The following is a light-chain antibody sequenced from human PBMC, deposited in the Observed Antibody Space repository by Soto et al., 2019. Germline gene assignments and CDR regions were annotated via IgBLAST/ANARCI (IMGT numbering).Light chain of an antibody. CDR2: EGS. J-gene: IGLJ1*01. CDR3: CSYARSSTYF. CDR1: SGDVGSYNL. V-gene: IGLV2-23*01. Sequence: QSALTQPASVSGSPGQSITISCTGTSGDVGSYNLVSWYQQHPGKAPKLMIYEGSKRPSGVSNRFSGSKSASTASLTISGLQAEDEADYYCCSYARSSTYFFGSGTKLTVL.